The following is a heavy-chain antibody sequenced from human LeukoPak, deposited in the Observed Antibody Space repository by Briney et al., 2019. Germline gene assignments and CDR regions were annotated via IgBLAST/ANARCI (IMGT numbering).Heavy chain of an antibody. CDR3: AKDPYYYDSSGYSG. D-gene: IGHD3-22*01. J-gene: IGHJ4*02. CDR2: ISGSGGST. V-gene: IGHV3-23*01. CDR1: GFTFSSYS. Sequence: PGGSLRLSCAASGFTFSSYSMNWVRQAPGKGLEWVSAISGSGGSTYYADSVKGRFTISRDNSKNTLYLQMNSLRAEDTAVYYCAKDPYYYDSSGYSGWGQGTLVTVSS.